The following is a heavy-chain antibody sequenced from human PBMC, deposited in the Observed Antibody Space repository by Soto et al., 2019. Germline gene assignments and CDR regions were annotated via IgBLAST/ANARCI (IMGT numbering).Heavy chain of an antibody. J-gene: IGHJ4*02. Sequence: EVQLLESGGGLVQPGGSLRLSCAASGFTFYNFAMSWVRQAPGKGLEWVSTITGSGVYIYHTDSVQGRFTISRDNSKDTLFLQMNSLRAEDTAVYFCARHPSGYIGSLDYLGQGTLVTVSS. CDR2: ITGSGVYI. D-gene: IGHD5-12*01. CDR1: GFTFYNFA. CDR3: ARHPSGYIGSLDY. V-gene: IGHV3-23*01.